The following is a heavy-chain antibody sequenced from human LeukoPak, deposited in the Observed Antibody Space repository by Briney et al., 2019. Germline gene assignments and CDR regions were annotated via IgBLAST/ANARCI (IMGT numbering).Heavy chain of an antibody. J-gene: IGHJ4*02. CDR3: VRGPDTGAFDS. Sequence: GASVKVSCKGSGYTFPTYFIHWMRQAPGQAFEWMGWINPNSGATSYSQTFHGRVTMTRDTSISTIFMDLGNLKSDDTAVYYCVRGPDTGAFDSWGQGTVVTVSS. CDR2: INPNSGAT. D-gene: IGHD7-27*01. CDR1: GYTFPTYF. V-gene: IGHV1-2*02.